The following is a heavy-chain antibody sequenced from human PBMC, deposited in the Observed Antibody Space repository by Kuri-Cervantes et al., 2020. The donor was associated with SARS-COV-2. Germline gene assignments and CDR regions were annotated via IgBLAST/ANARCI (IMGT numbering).Heavy chain of an antibody. CDR3: AHTSSLVIQYYFDY. J-gene: IGHJ4*02. CDR1: GFSLSNARMG. V-gene: IGHV2-26*01. Sequence: SGPTLVKPTETLTLTCTVSGFSLSNARMGVSWIRQPPGKALEWLAHIFSNDEKSYSTSLKSRLTITKDTSKNQVVLTMTNMDPVDTATYYCAHTSSLVIQYYFDYWGQGTLVTVSS. D-gene: IGHD3-22*01. CDR2: IFSNDEK.